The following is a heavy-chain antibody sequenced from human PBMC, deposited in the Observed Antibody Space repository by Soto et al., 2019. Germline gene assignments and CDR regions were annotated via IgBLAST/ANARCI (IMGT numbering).Heavy chain of an antibody. V-gene: IGHV3-23*01. CDR3: AKVNSGWYSYFYY. CDR2: ISGSGGSK. J-gene: IGHJ4*02. Sequence: EVQLLESGGGLVQPGGSLRLSCADSGFTFSSYAMSWVRQAPGKGLEWVAAISGSGGSKDYADSVKGRFTISRDNSKNTLYLQMSSLRAEDTAVDYCAKVNSGWYSYFYYLGQGTLVNVSS. CDR1: GFTFSSYA. D-gene: IGHD6-19*01.